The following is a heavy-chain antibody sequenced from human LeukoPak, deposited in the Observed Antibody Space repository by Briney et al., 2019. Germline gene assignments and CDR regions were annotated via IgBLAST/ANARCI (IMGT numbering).Heavy chain of an antibody. CDR3: AREGQFMGRTNWFDP. Sequence: SETLSLTCAVSGGSISSYYWSWIRQPAGKGLEWIGRIYTSGSTNYIPSLKSRVTMSVDTSKNQFSLKLSSVTAADTAVYYCAREGQFMGRTNWFDPWGQGTLVTVSS. J-gene: IGHJ5*02. CDR2: IYTSGST. CDR1: GGSISSYY. V-gene: IGHV4-4*07.